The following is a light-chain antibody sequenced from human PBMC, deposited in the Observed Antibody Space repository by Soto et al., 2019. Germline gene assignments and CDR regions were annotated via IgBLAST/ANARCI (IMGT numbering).Light chain of an antibody. CDR2: GAS. CDR3: QQYNNWPRT. V-gene: IGKV3-15*01. J-gene: IGKJ1*01. Sequence: EVVMTQSPAILSVSPGDTATLSCRATQSVDSNSAWYQQKPGQAPRLLISGASTRATAIPARFSGSGSGTEFTLTISSLQSEDFAVYYCQQYNNWPRTVGQGTKVDIK. CDR1: QSVDSN.